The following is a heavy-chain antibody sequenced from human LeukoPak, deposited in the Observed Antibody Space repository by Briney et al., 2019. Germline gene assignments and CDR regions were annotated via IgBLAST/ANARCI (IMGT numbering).Heavy chain of an antibody. D-gene: IGHD4-17*01. CDR2: IYYSGST. Sequence: SETLSLTCTVYGGSLTAYYWSWIRQTPGKGLEWIGYIYYSGSTNYNPSLKSRVTISVDTSKNQFSLKLTSVTAADTAVYYCARDLVTVTKGFDIWGQGTMVSVSS. CDR1: GGSLTAYY. V-gene: IGHV4-59*01. CDR3: ARDLVTVTKGFDI. J-gene: IGHJ3*02.